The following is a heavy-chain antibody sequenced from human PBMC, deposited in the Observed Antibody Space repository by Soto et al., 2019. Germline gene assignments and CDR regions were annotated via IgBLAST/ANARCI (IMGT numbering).Heavy chain of an antibody. CDR3: AGDGDYGGRYYFDY. J-gene: IGHJ4*02. CDR1: GFTFSSYA. CDR2: ISYDGSNK. Sequence: QVQLVESGGGVVQPGRSLRLSCAASGFTFSSYAMHWVRQAPGKGLEWVAVISYDGSNKYYADSVKGRFTISRDNSKNTLYLQMNSLGAEDTAVYYCAGDGDYGGRYYFDYWGQGTLVTVSS. D-gene: IGHD4-17*01. V-gene: IGHV3-30-3*01.